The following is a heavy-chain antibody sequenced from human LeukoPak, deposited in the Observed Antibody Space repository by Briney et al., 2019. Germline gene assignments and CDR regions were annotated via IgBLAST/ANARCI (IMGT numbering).Heavy chain of an antibody. CDR3: ARDPFHQYSSGRDEENWFDP. CDR1: GYTFTGYY. CDR2: IIPIFGTA. Sequence: SVKVSCKASGYTFTGYYMHWVRQAPGQGLEWMGGIIPIFGTANYAQKFQGRVTITADESTSTAYMELSSLRSEDTAVYYCARDPFHQYSSGRDEENWFDPWGQGTLVTVSS. J-gene: IGHJ5*02. V-gene: IGHV1-69*13. D-gene: IGHD3-22*01.